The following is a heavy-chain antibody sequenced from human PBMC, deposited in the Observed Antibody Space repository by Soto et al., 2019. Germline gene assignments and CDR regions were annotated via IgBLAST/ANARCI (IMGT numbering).Heavy chain of an antibody. Sequence: QVQLVQSGAEVKKPGASVKVSCKASGYTFTSYDINWVRQATGQGLEWMGWMNPNSGNTGYAQKFQGRVTMTRNTSLSTAYMELSSLRSEDTAVYYCARNLDTFGGVIVDYWGQGTLVTVSS. CDR1: GYTFTSYD. CDR2: MNPNSGNT. J-gene: IGHJ4*02. CDR3: ARNLDTFGGVIVDY. V-gene: IGHV1-8*01. D-gene: IGHD3-16*02.